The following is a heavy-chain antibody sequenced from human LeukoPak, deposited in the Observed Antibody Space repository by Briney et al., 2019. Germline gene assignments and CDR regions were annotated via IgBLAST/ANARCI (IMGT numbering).Heavy chain of an antibody. J-gene: IGHJ3*02. CDR2: MNPNSGNT. Sequence: ASVNVSCKASGYTFTSYDINGVRQATGQGLEWMGWMNPNSGNTGYAQKFQGRVTITRNTSISTAYMELSSLRSEDTAVYYCAREAHYYDSSGFPPTGAFDIWGQGTMVTVSS. CDR1: GYTFTSYD. V-gene: IGHV1-8*03. D-gene: IGHD3-22*01. CDR3: AREAHYYDSSGFPPTGAFDI.